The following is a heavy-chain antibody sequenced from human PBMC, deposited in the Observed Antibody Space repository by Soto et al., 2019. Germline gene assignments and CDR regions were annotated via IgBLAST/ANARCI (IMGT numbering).Heavy chain of an antibody. D-gene: IGHD5-12*01. Sequence: HPGGSLRLSCAASGLAFSAYSRNWVRQSPWTVLDWVSTISGGADNTYYADSVKGRVTISRDHSKNTLYLHMNSLSAGDTAVNYFAGGLADGYNYGRIFDYWGQGTLVTVSS. CDR3: AGGLADGYNYGRIFDY. V-gene: IGHV3-23*01. CDR2: ISGGADNT. CDR1: GLAFSAYS. J-gene: IGHJ4*02.